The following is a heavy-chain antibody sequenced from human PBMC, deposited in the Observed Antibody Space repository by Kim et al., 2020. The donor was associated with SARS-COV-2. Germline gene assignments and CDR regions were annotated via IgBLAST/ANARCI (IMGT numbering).Heavy chain of an antibody. CDR2: IKQDESEK. V-gene: IGHV3-7*01. CDR1: GFTFSSYW. Sequence: GGSLRLSCAASGFTFSSYWMSWVRQAPGKGLEWVANIKQDESEKYYVDSVKGRFTISRDNAKNSLYLQMNSLRAEDTAVYYCATKRSGSWLNWFDPWGQGTLVTVSS. J-gene: IGHJ5*02. D-gene: IGHD6-13*01. CDR3: ATKRSGSWLNWFDP.